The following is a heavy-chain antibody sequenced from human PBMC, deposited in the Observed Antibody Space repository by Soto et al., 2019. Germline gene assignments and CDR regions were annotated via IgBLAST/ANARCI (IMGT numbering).Heavy chain of an antibody. V-gene: IGHV4-59*01. J-gene: IGHJ3*02. D-gene: IGHD5-12*01. CDR1: GGSISDYH. Sequence: QVQLQESGPGLVKPSETLSLTCTVSGGSISDYHWSWIRQPPGKGLEWIGYIFNGGSTDSRPSLRSRVTISVDTSKNQFSLKLSSVTAADTAVYYCAREWHANIDDAFDIWGQGTMVTVSS. CDR3: AREWHANIDDAFDI. CDR2: IFNGGST.